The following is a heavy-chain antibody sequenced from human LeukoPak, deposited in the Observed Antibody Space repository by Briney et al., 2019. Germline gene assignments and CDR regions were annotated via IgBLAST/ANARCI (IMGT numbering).Heavy chain of an antibody. CDR2: ISTSSSYI. CDR3: ARVAATQYYYYYYYMDV. D-gene: IGHD6-6*01. V-gene: IGHV3-21*01. CDR1: GFTFNKYT. Sequence: GGSLRLSCAASGFTFNKYTMNWVRQAPGKGLEWVSSISTSSSYIYYADSVKGRFTISRDNAKNTLYLQMNSLRAEDTAVYYCARVAATQYYYYYYYMDVWGKGTTVTVSS. J-gene: IGHJ6*03.